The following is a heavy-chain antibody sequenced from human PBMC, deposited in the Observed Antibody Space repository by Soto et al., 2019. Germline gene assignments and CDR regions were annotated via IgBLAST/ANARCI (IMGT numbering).Heavy chain of an antibody. V-gene: IGHV4-39*01. J-gene: IGHJ5*02. CDR2: IYYSGST. Sequence: SETLSLTCTVSGGSISSSSYYWGWIRQPPGKGLEWIGSIYYSGSTYYNPSLKSRVTISVDTSKNQFSLKLSSVTAADTAVYYCARQHIGPYSSGWLFDPWGQGTLVTVSS. CDR1: GGSISSSSYY. D-gene: IGHD6-19*01. CDR3: ARQHIGPYSSGWLFDP.